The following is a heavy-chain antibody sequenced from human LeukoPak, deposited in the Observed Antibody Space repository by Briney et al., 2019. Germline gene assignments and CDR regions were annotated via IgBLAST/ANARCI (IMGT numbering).Heavy chain of an antibody. J-gene: IGHJ4*02. D-gene: IGHD3-22*01. CDR2: IYYSGST. V-gene: IGHV4-39*01. CDR1: GGSISSSSYY. CDR3: ARLLPDYYDSSGYY. Sequence: PSETLSLTCTVSGGSISSSSYYWGWIRQPPGKGLEWIGSIYYSGSTYYNPSLKSRVTISVDTSKNQFSLKLSSVTAADTAAYYCARLLPDYYDSSGYYWGQGTLVTVSS.